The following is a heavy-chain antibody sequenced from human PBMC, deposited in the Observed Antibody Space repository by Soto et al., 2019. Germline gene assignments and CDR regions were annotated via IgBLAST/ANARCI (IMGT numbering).Heavy chain of an antibody. CDR1: GGSISSYY. J-gene: IGHJ4*02. CDR3: ERGDFTGDPDY. V-gene: IGHV4-59*01. CDR2: IYYSGST. D-gene: IGHD2-21*02. Sequence: QVQLQESGPGLVKPSETLSLTCTVSGGSISSYYWSWIRQPPGKGLEWIGYIYYSGSTNYNPSLQSRGTISVDTSKNQFSLKLSSVTAADTAVYYCERGDFTGDPDYWGQGTLVTVSA.